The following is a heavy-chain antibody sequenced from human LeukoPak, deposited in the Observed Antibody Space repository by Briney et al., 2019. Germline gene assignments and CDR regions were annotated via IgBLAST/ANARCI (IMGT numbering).Heavy chain of an antibody. CDR1: GFTVSSNY. CDR3: ARGSLGSSTSSDCCPLAY. D-gene: IGHD2-2*01. J-gene: IGHJ4*02. CDR2: IYSGGST. V-gene: IGHV3-53*01. Sequence: PGGSLRLSCAASGFTVSSNYMSWVRRAPGKGLEWLSVIYSGGSTYYADSVKGRFTISRDSSKNTLYLQMNSLRAEDTAVYYCARGSLGSSTSSDCCPLAYWGQGTLVTVSS.